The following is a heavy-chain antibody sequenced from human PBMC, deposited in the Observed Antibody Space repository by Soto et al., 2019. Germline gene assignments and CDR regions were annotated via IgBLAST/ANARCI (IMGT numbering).Heavy chain of an antibody. D-gene: IGHD3-22*01. CDR1: GFTFGSYA. J-gene: IGHJ4*02. V-gene: IGHV3-30-3*01. CDR2: ISYDGSDK. CDR3: ARDYYKYYDSSGYYRSPAY. Sequence: HPGGSLRLSCAASGFTFGSYAMHWVRQAPGKGLEWVALISYDGSDKDYADSVKGRFTISRDNSRNTLFLQMNSLRAEDTAVYYCARDYYKYYDSSGYYRSPAYWGQGTLVTVSS.